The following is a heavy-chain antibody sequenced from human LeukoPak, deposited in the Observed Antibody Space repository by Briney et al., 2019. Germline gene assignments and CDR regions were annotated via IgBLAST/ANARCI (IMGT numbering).Heavy chain of an antibody. J-gene: IGHJ4*02. CDR1: GFTFSSYE. D-gene: IGHD2-2*01. Sequence: GRSLRLSCAASGFTFSSYEMHWVRQAPGKGLEWVSYISSGGETIYYADSVKGRFTISRDNAKNSLYLQMNSLRADDTAVYYCARQARTLEAAIPYFDYWGQGTLVTVSS. CDR2: ISSGGETI. CDR3: ARQARTLEAAIPYFDY. V-gene: IGHV3-48*03.